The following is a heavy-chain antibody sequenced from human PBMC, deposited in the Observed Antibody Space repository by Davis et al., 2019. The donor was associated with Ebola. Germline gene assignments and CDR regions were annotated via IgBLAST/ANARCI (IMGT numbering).Heavy chain of an antibody. CDR1: GFTFSDYY. D-gene: IGHD6-19*01. J-gene: IGHJ4*02. V-gene: IGHV3-11*01. CDR3: AKAGRGSGWAYFDY. Sequence: GESLKISCAASGFTFSDYYMSWIRQAPGKGLEWVSYISSSGSTIYYADSVKGRFTISRDNAKNSLYLQMNSLRAEDTAVYYCAKAGRGSGWAYFDYWGQGTLVTVS. CDR2: ISSSGSTI.